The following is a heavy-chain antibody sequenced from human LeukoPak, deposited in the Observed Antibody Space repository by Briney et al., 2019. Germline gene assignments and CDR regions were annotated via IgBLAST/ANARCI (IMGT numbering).Heavy chain of an antibody. CDR2: ASGYNGKT. V-gene: IGHV1-18*01. CDR1: GYTFTSYG. CDR3: ARRECSGDCPQDY. Sequence: GASVKVSCKASGYTFTSYGISWVRQAPGQGLEWMGWASGYNGKTNYAQKFQGRVTMTTDTSTSTAYMELRSLRSDDTAVYFCARRECSGDCPQDYWGQGTLVTVSS. J-gene: IGHJ4*02. D-gene: IGHD2-21*02.